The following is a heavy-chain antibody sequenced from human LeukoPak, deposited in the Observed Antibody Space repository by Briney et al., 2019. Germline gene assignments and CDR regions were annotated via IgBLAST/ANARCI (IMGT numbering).Heavy chain of an antibody. V-gene: IGHV4-59*01. CDR2: IYYSGST. J-gene: IGHJ4*02. D-gene: IGHD6-13*01. Sequence: PSETLSLTCTVSGGSISTYYWSWIRQPPGKGLEWIGYIYYSGSTDYSPSLKSRVTISVDTSKNQFSLKVSSVTAADTAVYYCARAPQWAAAGTFDYWGQGTLVTVSS. CDR3: ARAPQWAAAGTFDY. CDR1: GGSISTYY.